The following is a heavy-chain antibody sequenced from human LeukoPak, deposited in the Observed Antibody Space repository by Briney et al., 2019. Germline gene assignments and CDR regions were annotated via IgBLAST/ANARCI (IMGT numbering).Heavy chain of an antibody. CDR1: GYTFTSYY. CDR3: EKVTAGYNNNGNNWFYP. Sequence: ASVKVSCKASGYTFTSYYMHWVRQAPGQGLEWMGIINPSGGSTSYAQKFQGRVTMTRDMSTSTVYMELSSLRCEDTAVYYWEKVTAGYNNNGNNWFYPQGKGTPVTSSS. CDR2: INPSGGST. D-gene: IGHD1-1*01. V-gene: IGHV1-46*01. J-gene: IGHJ5*02.